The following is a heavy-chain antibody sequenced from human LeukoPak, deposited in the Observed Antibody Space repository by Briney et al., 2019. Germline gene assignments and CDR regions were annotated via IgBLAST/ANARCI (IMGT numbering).Heavy chain of an antibody. D-gene: IGHD5-24*01. CDR1: GFTFTSYG. J-gene: IGHJ4*01. CDR3: AKGGPRDGYNDFDY. V-gene: IGHV3-23*01. Sequence: GGSLRLSYAASGFTFTSYGMTWVRQAPGQGLDWVSAISLTADTKFYADSVKGRFTISRDNSKNTAYLQMNSLRSEDTAVYYCAKGGPRDGYNDFDYWGHGTLVTVSS. CDR2: ISLTADTK.